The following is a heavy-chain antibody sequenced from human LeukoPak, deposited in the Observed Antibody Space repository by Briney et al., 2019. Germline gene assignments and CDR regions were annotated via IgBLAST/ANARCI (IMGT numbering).Heavy chain of an antibody. J-gene: IGHJ4*02. CDR1: GFTFSSYS. Sequence: GGSLRLSCAASGFTFSSYSMNWVRQAPGKGLEWVSYISSSSSTIYYADSVKGRFTISRDNSKNTLYLQMNSLRAEDTAVYYCAKAAGQSARYSSSFDWGRGTLVTVSS. D-gene: IGHD6-6*01. CDR2: ISSSSSTI. CDR3: AKAAGQSARYSSSFD. V-gene: IGHV3-48*01.